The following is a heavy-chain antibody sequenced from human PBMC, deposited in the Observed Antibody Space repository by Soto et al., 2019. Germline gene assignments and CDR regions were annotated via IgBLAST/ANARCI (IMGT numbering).Heavy chain of an antibody. CDR2: IADSRDRT. Sequence: EVQLLESGGGLVQPGGSLRLSCAASGFTFRSYAMSWVRQAPGKGLEWVSVIADSRDRTYYADSVKARFTISRDNSKNTVYLQMHSLRAEDTATYYCAKGIDWGQGTRVTVSS. J-gene: IGHJ4*02. D-gene: IGHD2-15*01. CDR1: GFTFRSYA. CDR3: AKGID. V-gene: IGHV3-23*01.